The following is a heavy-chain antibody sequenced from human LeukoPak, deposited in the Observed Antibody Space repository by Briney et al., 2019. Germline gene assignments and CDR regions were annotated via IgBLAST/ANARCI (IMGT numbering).Heavy chain of an antibody. CDR2: INSDGSTT. V-gene: IGHV3-74*01. Sequence: PGGSLRLSCAASGFTFSSYWMSWVRQAPGKRREWVSRINSDGSTTNYTDSVKGRFTISRDNAKNTVYLQMSSLRAEDSAVYYCARDGLSHFDYWGRGTLVTVSS. CDR3: ARDGLSHFDY. J-gene: IGHJ4*02. CDR1: GFTFSSYW. D-gene: IGHD2-2*03.